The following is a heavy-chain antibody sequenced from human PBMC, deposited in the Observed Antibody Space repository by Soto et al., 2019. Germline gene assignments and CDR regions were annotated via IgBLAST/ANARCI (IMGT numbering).Heavy chain of an antibody. D-gene: IGHD2-8*01. J-gene: IGHJ4*02. CDR1: GFSFSNYA. CDR2: ISGSGSTT. CDR3: AKDRVVDGVYSFDY. Sequence: EVQSLESGGGLVQPGGSLRLSCAASGFSFSNYAMNWVRQAPGKGLEWVSFISGSGSTTYYTDSVKGRFTISRDKSMNTLYLQMNSLRVEDAAVYYCAKDRVVDGVYSFDYWGQGTLVTVSS. V-gene: IGHV3-23*01.